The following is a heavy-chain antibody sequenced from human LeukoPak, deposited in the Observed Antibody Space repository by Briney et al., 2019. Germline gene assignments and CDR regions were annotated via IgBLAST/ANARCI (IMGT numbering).Heavy chain of an antibody. Sequence: GGSLRLSCATSGFTFSTFWMHWVRQAPGKGLEWVSSISGSGGTTYYAGSVKGRFTISRDNSKNTLFLQMNSLRADDTAIYYCAKRDFWGQGTLVTVSS. CDR3: AKRDF. CDR1: GFTFSTFW. CDR2: ISGSGGTT. V-gene: IGHV3-23*01. J-gene: IGHJ4*02.